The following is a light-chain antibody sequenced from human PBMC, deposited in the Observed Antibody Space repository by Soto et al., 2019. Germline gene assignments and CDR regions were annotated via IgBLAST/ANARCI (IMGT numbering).Light chain of an antibody. CDR2: DAS. Sequence: EIVLTQSPATLSLSPGERVTLSCRASQSVSSYLAWYQQKPGQAPRLLIYDASNRAPGSPARFSGRGSGTDFTLTISSLEPEDFAVYYCQQRSNWPLLTFGGGTKVEIK. V-gene: IGKV3-11*01. CDR1: QSVSSY. J-gene: IGKJ4*01. CDR3: QQRSNWPLLT.